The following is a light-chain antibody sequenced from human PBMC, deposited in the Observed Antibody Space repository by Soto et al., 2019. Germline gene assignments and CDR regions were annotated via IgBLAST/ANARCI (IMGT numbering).Light chain of an antibody. J-gene: IGLJ7*01. CDR1: SSNIGSNT. Sequence: QSVLTQPPSASGTPGQRVTISCSGSSSNIGSNTVNWYQQLPGTAPKLLIYSNNQRPSGVPDRFSGSKSGTSASLAISGLQPEDEADYYCAAWDDSLNGDVFGGGTQLTVL. V-gene: IGLV1-44*01. CDR2: SNN. CDR3: AAWDDSLNGDV.